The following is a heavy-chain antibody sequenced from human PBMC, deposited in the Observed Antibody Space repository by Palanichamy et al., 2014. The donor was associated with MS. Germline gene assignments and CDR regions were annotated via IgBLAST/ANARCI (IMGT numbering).Heavy chain of an antibody. CDR3: ARQGIVATRGDPYYFDS. CDR1: GYRFPSYW. CDR2: IDPSDSYI. Sequence: EVQLVQSGTEVKKPGESLRISCKGSGYRFPSYWITWVRQMPGKGPEWMGRIDPSDSYINYSPSFQGHVTISADKSITTAYLQWSSLKASDTAIYYCARQGIVATRGDPYYFDSWGQGTLVTVSS. J-gene: IGHJ4*02. D-gene: IGHD5-12*01. V-gene: IGHV5-10-1*03.